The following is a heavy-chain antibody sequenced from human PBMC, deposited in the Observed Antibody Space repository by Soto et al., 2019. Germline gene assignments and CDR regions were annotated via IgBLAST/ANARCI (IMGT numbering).Heavy chain of an antibody. CDR2: IYYSGST. J-gene: IGHJ6*02. V-gene: IGHV4-31*03. CDR1: GGSIRSVGYY. Sequence: TLSLPCTVSGGSIRSVGYYWIWIIQHPGKGLEWIGYIYYSGSTYYNPSLKSRVTISVDTSKNQFSLKLSSVTAADTAVYYCARDSGSCSSTSCYTHYYYGMDVWGQGTTVTVSS. CDR3: ARDSGSCSSTSCYTHYYYGMDV. D-gene: IGHD2-2*02.